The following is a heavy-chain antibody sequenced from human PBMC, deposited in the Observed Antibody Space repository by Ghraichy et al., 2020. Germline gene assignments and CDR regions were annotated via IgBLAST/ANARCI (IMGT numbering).Heavy chain of an antibody. CDR3: ARGSRYCSSTSCYCSGGSCYNPYEYFQH. CDR1: GGTFSSYA. V-gene: IGHV1-69*13. Sequence: SVKVSCKASGGTFSSYAISWVRQAPGQGLEWMGGIIPIFGTANYAQKFQGRVTITADESTSTAYMELSSLRSEDTAVYYCARGSRYCSSTSCYCSGGSCYNPYEYFQHWGQGTLVTVSS. J-gene: IGHJ1*01. CDR2: IIPIFGTA. D-gene: IGHD2-2*01.